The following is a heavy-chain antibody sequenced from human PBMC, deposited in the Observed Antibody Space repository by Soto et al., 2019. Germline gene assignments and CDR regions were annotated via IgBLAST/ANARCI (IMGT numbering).Heavy chain of an antibody. J-gene: IGHJ6*02. CDR1: GFTFSSYS. CDR2: ISSSSSTI. D-gene: IGHD3-16*02. V-gene: IGHV3-48*01. Sequence: GGSLRLSCAASGFTFSSYSMNWVRQAPGKGLEWVSYISSSSSTIYYADSVKGRFTISRDNAKNSLYLQMNSLRAEDTAVYYCARHRGLSTSYYYYGMDVWGQGTTVTVSS. CDR3: ARHRGLSTSYYYYGMDV.